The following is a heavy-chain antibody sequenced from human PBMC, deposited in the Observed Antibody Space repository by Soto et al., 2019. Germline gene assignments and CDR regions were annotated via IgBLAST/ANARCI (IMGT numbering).Heavy chain of an antibody. J-gene: IGHJ4*02. CDR3: AKNPGDYYDSTGYHFDY. D-gene: IGHD3-22*01. CDR2: ISYGGGTT. Sequence: GGSLRLSCAASGFTFSSYAMSWVRQAPGKGLEWVSAISYGGGTTYYADSVKGRFTISRDNSKNTLYLQMNSLRAEDTAVYYCAKNPGDYYDSTGYHFDYWGQGTLDTSPQ. V-gene: IGHV3-23*01. CDR1: GFTFSSYA.